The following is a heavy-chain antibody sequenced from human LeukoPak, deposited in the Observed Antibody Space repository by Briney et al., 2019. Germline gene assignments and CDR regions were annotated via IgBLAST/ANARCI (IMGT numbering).Heavy chain of an antibody. CDR1: GFTFSSYG. Sequence: GGSLRLSCAASGFTFSSYGMHWVRQAPGKGLEWVAVISYDGSNKYYADSVKGRFTISRDNSKNTLYLQMNSLRAEDTAVYYCAIIQLWFTSSFDYWGQGTLVTVST. D-gene: IGHD5-18*01. CDR2: ISYDGSNK. J-gene: IGHJ4*02. V-gene: IGHV3-30*03. CDR3: AIIQLWFTSSFDY.